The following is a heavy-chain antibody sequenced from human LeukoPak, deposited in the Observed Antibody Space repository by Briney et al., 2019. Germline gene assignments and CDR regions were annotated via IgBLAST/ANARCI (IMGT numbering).Heavy chain of an antibody. D-gene: IGHD6-13*01. Sequence: PGGSLRLSCTASGFIFSSYWMSWVRQAPGKGLEWVANIKQDGSEKYYVDSVKGRFTISRDNAKNSLYLQMNSLRAEDTAVYYCARDLGFRSSPRDAFDIWGQGTMVTVSS. CDR2: IKQDGSEK. J-gene: IGHJ3*02. CDR3: ARDLGFRSSPRDAFDI. V-gene: IGHV3-7*01. CDR1: GFIFSSYW.